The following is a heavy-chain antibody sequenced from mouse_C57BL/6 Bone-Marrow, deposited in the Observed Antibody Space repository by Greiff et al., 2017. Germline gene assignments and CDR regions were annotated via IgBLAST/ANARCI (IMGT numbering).Heavy chain of an antibody. V-gene: IGHV1-81*01. CDR1: GYTFTSSG. Sequence: VQLQQSGAELARPGASVKLSCKASGYTFTSSGISWVKQRTGQGLEWIGEIYPRSGNTYYNEKFKGKATLTADKSSSTAYMELRSLTSEDSAVYFCAATFFLYAMDYWGQGTSVTVSS. CDR3: AATFFLYAMDY. D-gene: IGHD6-1*01. CDR2: IYPRSGNT. J-gene: IGHJ4*01.